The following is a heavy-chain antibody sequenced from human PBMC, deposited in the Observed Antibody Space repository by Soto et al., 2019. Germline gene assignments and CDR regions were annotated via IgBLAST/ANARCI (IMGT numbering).Heavy chain of an antibody. CDR3: ARRGSGSYYNVYDYYYGMDV. CDR2: IDPSDSDT. J-gene: IGHJ6*02. Sequence: GESLKTSCQGSGYSFTSYWISWVRQMPGKSLEWMVRIDPSDSDTRYSPSFQGQVIISAAKSISTAYLQWSSLKASDTAMYYCARRGSGSYYNVYDYYYGMDVWGQGTTVTVSS. CDR1: GYSFTSYW. D-gene: IGHD3-10*01. V-gene: IGHV5-51*01.